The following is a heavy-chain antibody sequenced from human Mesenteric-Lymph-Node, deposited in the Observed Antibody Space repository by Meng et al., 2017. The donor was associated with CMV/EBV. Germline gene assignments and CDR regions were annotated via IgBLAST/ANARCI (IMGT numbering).Heavy chain of an antibody. J-gene: IGHJ6*02. V-gene: IGHV1-69*02. CDR2: IIPILGIA. D-gene: IGHD1-1*01. CDR3: ASPTLQLERPDWFAGYYYVWTS. Sequence: SVKVSCKASGGTFSSYPISWVRQAPGQGLEWMGRIIPILGIANYAQKFQGRVTITADKSTSTAYMELSSLRSEDTAVYYCASPTLQLERPDWFAGYYYVWTSGAKGPRSPSP. CDR1: GGTFSSYP.